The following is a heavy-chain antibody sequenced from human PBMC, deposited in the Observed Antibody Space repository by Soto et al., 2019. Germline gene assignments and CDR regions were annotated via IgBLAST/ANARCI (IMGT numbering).Heavy chain of an antibody. CDR1: GGSISSYY. D-gene: IGHD6-13*01. Sequence: SETLSLTCTVSGGSISSYYWSWIRQPPGKGLEWIGYIYYTGSTNYSPSLKSRVTISVDTSKNQFSLQLSSVTAADTAVYYCARALAGTRPFDYWGQGTLVTVPS. V-gene: IGHV4-59*01. J-gene: IGHJ4*02. CDR3: ARALAGTRPFDY. CDR2: IYYTGST.